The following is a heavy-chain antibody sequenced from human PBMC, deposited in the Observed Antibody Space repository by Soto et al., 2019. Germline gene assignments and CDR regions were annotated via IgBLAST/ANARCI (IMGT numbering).Heavy chain of an antibody. J-gene: IGHJ4*02. CDR2: ITSRGSSI. CDR1: GFTFSSYA. V-gene: IGHV3-23*01. Sequence: GGSLRLSCAASGFTFSSYAMSWVRQAPGKGLQWVSTITSRGSSIYYVDSVKGRFTISRDNSQNTLYLQMNSLRAEGTAVYYCAKSHSGPPIDFDYWGPGTLVTVSS. D-gene: IGHD5-12*01. CDR3: AKSHSGPPIDFDY.